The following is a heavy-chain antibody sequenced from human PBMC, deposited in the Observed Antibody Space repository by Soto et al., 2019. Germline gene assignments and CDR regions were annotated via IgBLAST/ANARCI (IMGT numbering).Heavy chain of an antibody. J-gene: IGHJ4*02. Sequence: PSETLSLTCTVSGGSISSSSYYWGWIRQPPGKGLEWIGSIYYSGSTYYNPSLKSRVTISVDTSKNQFSLKLSSVTAADTAVYYWARHGNNYGAYFDYWGQGTLVTVSS. D-gene: IGHD4-17*01. CDR2: IYYSGST. CDR1: GGSISSSSYY. V-gene: IGHV4-39*01. CDR3: ARHGNNYGAYFDY.